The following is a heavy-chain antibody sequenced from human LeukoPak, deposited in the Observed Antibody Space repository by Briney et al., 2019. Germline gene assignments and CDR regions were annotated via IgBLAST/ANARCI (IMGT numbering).Heavy chain of an antibody. CDR3: ARDKERQLWIDY. J-gene: IGHJ4*02. D-gene: IGHD5-18*01. V-gene: IGHV4-59*12. Sequence: PSETLSLTCTVSGVSISSYYWSWIRQPPGKGLEWIGYIYYSGSTNYNPSLKSRVTISVDTSKNRFSLKLTSVTAADTAVYYCARDKERQLWIDYWGQGTLVTVSS. CDR2: IYYSGST. CDR1: GVSISSYY.